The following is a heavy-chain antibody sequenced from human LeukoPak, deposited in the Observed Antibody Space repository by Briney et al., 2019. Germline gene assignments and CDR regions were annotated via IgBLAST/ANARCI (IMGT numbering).Heavy chain of an antibody. J-gene: IGHJ4*02. CDR2: IKQDGSEK. CDR1: GFTFSSYG. CDR3: ARDTPNYYGDYFLFDY. D-gene: IGHD4-17*01. V-gene: IGHV3-7*01. Sequence: PGGSLRLSCAASGFTFSSYGMHWVRQAPGKGLEWVANIKQDGSEKYYVDSVKGRFTISRDNAKNSLYLQMNSLRAEDTAVYYCARDTPNYYGDYFLFDYWGQGTLVTVSS.